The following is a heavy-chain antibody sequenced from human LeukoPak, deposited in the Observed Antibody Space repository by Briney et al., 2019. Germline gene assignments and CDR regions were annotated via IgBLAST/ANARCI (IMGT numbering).Heavy chain of an antibody. CDR1: GFTVSSNY. V-gene: IGHV3-53*04. D-gene: IGHD1-7*01. Sequence: PGGSLRLSCAASGFTVSSNYMSWVRQAPGKGLEWVSVIYSGGSSYYADSVKGRFTISSNNSKNTLYLQMNSLRAEDTAVYYCARWEIRGTAHQLDYWGQGTLVTVSS. J-gene: IGHJ4*02. CDR2: IYSGGSS. CDR3: ARWEIRGTAHQLDY.